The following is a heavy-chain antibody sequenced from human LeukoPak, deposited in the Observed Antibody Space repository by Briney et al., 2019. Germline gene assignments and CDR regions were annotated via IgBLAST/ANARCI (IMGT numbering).Heavy chain of an antibody. D-gene: IGHD6-19*01. CDR3: ARESFRALAGYLDY. J-gene: IGHJ4*02. CDR1: GLTFSDHA. Sequence: GGSLRLSCAASGLTFSDHAMTWVRQAPGKGLERVAGISGSGETTYYADSEKGRLTIFRDNARNALFLHMNSLRVEDTAVYFCARESFRALAGYLDYWGQGSLVIVSS. V-gene: IGHV3-23*01. CDR2: ISGSGETT.